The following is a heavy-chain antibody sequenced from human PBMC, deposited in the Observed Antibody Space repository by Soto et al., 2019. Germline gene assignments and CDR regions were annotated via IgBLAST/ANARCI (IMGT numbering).Heavy chain of an antibody. D-gene: IGHD6-13*01. CDR3: ATTPFNMASAGSYYFDS. J-gene: IGHJ4*02. V-gene: IGHV1-69*01. CDR2: IIPLFGTL. Sequence: QVKLEQSGTEVKRPGSSVKVSCKASGGTFSNYGLSWVRQAPGHGLQWMGGIIPLFGTLHNAREFQDRVTITADQSTGTASMDLRSLTYDDTAVYFCATTPFNMASAGSYYFDSWGQGILVTVSS. CDR1: GGTFSNYG.